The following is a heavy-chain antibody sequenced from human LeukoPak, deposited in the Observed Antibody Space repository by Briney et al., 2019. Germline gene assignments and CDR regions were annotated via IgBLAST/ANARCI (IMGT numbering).Heavy chain of an antibody. J-gene: IGHJ6*02. Sequence: GASVKVSCKASGGTFSSYAISWVRQAPGQGLEWMGGIIPIFGTANYAQKFQGGVTITADESTSTAYMELSSLRSEDTAVYYCARQSGSCYNGPLYGMDVWGQGTTVTVSS. CDR3: ARQSGSCYNGPLYGMDV. CDR2: IIPIFGTA. V-gene: IGHV1-69*13. CDR1: GGTFSSYA. D-gene: IGHD3-10*01.